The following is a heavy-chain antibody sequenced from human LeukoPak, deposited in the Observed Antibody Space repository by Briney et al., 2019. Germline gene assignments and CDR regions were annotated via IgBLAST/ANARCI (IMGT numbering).Heavy chain of an antibody. V-gene: IGHV4-59*01. Sequence: SETLSLTCTVSGGSMSSYYWSWVRQPPGKGPEWIGNIHHSGSTNYHSSLKSRVTMSIDTSKNLFSLNLSSETAADTAVYYCAGWVWTVSRVEYFENWGQGTLVTVSS. J-gene: IGHJ1*01. D-gene: IGHD3/OR15-3a*01. CDR1: GGSMSSYY. CDR3: AGWVWTVSRVEYFEN. CDR2: IHHSGST.